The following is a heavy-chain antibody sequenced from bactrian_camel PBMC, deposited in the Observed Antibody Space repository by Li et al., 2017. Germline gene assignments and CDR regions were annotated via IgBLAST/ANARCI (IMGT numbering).Heavy chain of an antibody. J-gene: IGHJ4*01. D-gene: IGHD7*01. CDR2: IESDGST. CDR3: AAMRHCVVVAVSPDWGDFSY. V-gene: IGHV3S55*01. CDR1: GDTIGGYC. Sequence: VQLVESGGGSVQVGGSLRLSCVAPGDTIGGYCMGWFRQIPDKEREGVAGIESDGSTSYADSVKGRFTVSQDSAKNILYLQMHNLRPEDSAMYYCAAMRHCVVVAVSPDWGDFSYWGQGTQVTVS.